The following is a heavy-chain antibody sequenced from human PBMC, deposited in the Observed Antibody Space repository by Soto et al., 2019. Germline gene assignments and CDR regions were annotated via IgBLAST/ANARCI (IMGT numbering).Heavy chain of an antibody. CDR3: ARACGSGWFDAFDI. D-gene: IGHD6-19*01. CDR1: GFTFSTYT. J-gene: IGHJ3*02. V-gene: IGHV3-48*01. CDR2: ISGSGGST. Sequence: GGSLRLSCTASGFTFSTYTMNWVRQAPGKGLEWVSAISGSGGSTYYADSVKGRFTISRDNAKNSLYLQMNSLRAEDTAVYYCARACGSGWFDAFDIWGQGTMVTVSS.